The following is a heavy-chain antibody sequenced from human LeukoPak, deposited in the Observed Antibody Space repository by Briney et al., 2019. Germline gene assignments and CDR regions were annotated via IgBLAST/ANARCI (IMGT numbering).Heavy chain of an antibody. Sequence: GGSLRLSCAASGFTFSSYAMSWVRQAPGKGLEWVSGFSGDGGSPHYAESVKGRFTISRDNSKNTLYLQMTSLRVEDTAKYYCAKVWVYYFGSGSYYDYWGQGTMVTVSS. CDR1: GFTFSSYA. CDR3: AKVWVYYFGSGSYYDY. J-gene: IGHJ4*02. CDR2: FSGDGGSP. D-gene: IGHD3-10*01. V-gene: IGHV3-23*01.